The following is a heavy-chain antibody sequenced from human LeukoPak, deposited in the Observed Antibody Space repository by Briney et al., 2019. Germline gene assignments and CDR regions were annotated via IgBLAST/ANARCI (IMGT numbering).Heavy chain of an antibody. D-gene: IGHD2-2*01. CDR2: IIPIFGTA. V-gene: IGHV1-69*05. J-gene: IGHJ4*02. Sequence: SVKVSCKASGGTFSSYAISWVRQAPGQGLEWMGGIIPIFGTANYAQKFQGRVTITTDESTSTAYMELSSLRSEDTAVYYCALNSLGYCSSTSCFLFDYWGQGTLVTVSS. CDR3: ALNSLGYCSSTSCFLFDY. CDR1: GGTFSSYA.